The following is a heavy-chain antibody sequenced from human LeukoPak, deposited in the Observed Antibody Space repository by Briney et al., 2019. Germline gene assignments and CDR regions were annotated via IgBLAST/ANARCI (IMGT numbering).Heavy chain of an antibody. V-gene: IGHV4-59*01. CDR2: IYYSGST. J-gene: IGHJ4*02. CDR3: ARAGHYYDSSGYYSPFDY. D-gene: IGHD3-22*01. CDR1: GGSISSYY. Sequence: SETLSLTCTVSGGSISSYYWSWIRQPPGKGLEWIGYIYYSGSTNYNPSLKSRVTISVDTSKNQFSLKLSSVTAADTAVYYCARAGHYYDSSGYYSPFDYWGQGTLVTVSS.